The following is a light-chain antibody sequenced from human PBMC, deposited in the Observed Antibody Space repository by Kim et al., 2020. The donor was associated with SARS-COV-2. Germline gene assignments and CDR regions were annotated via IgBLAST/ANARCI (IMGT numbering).Light chain of an antibody. CDR3: QQSYSTPLT. V-gene: IGKV1-39*01. Sequence: ASVGDRVTITCRESQSISSYLNWYQQKPGKAPKLLIYAASSLQSGVPSRFSGSGSGTDFTLTISSLQPEDFATYYCQQSYSTPLTFGGGTKVDIK. CDR2: AAS. J-gene: IGKJ4*01. CDR1: QSISSY.